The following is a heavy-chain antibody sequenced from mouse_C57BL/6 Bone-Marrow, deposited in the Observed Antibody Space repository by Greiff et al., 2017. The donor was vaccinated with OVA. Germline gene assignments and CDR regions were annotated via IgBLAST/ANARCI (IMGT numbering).Heavy chain of an antibody. D-gene: IGHD2-5*01. CDR3: ARDDYSNFFAY. CDR1: GYSITSGYS. J-gene: IGHJ3*01. Sequence: VQLKESGPGLVKPSQSLSLTCSVTGYSITSGYSWNWIRQFPGNKLEWMGYISYDGSNNYNPSLKNRISITRDTSKNQFFLKLNSVTTEDTATYYCARDDYSNFFAYWGQGTLVTVSA. V-gene: IGHV3-6*01. CDR2: ISYDGSN.